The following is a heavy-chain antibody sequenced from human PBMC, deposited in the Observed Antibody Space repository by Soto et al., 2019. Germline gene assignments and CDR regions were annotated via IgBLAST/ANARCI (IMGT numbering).Heavy chain of an antibody. D-gene: IGHD1-26*01. CDR3: ARDRVAGTGSYYFEY. Sequence: SETLSLTCTVSGGSISSYYWSWIRQPPGKGLEWIGYIYDSGSTNYNPSLKSRVTISGDTSKNQFSLKLNSVTAADTAVYYCARDRVAGTGSYYFEYWGQGALVTVSS. CDR1: GGSISSYY. V-gene: IGHV4-59*01. J-gene: IGHJ4*02. CDR2: IYDSGST.